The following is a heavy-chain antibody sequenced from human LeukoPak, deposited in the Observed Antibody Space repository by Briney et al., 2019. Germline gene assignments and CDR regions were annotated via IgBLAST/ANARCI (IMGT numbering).Heavy chain of an antibody. CDR3: ASGGIYYGAAFDF. CDR2: INWNGGST. V-gene: IGHV3-20*04. Sequence: GRCLRLSCAPSASTFIIHGMSWVRQAPRKGLGCVSGINWNGGSTGYADSAKGRFTISRDNAKNSLYLQMNSLRAEDTALYYCASGGIYYGAAFDFGGQGSLVTVSA. D-gene: IGHD1-26*01. CDR1: ASTFIIHG. J-gene: IGHJ4*02.